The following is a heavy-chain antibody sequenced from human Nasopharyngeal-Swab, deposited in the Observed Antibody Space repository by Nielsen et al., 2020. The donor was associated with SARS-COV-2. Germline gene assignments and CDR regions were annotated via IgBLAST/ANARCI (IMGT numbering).Heavy chain of an antibody. D-gene: IGHD2-15*01. Sequence: WIRQPPGKGLEWVSSISSSSSYIYYADSVKGRFTISRDNAKNSLYLQMNSLRAEDTAVYYCARDRSGGSCHSVVDDAFDIWGQGTMVTVSS. CDR3: ARDRSGGSCHSVVDDAFDI. J-gene: IGHJ3*02. V-gene: IGHV3-21*01. CDR2: ISSSSSYI.